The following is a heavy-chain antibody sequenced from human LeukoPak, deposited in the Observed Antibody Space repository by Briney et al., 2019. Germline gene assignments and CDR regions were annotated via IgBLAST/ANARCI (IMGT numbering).Heavy chain of an antibody. CDR3: TRDRRGLRDYVDY. CDR1: GFTFGDYA. J-gene: IGHJ4*02. V-gene: IGHV3-49*03. CDR2: IRSKAYGGTT. Sequence: GGSLRLSCTASGFTFGDYAMSWFRQAPGKGLEWVGFIRSKAYGGTTEYAASVKGRFTISRDDSKSIAYLQMNSLKTEDTAVYYCTRDRRGLRDYVDYWGQGTLVTVSS. D-gene: IGHD5-24*01.